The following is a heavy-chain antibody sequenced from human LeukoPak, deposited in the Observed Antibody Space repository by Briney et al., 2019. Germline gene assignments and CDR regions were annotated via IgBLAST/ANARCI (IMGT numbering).Heavy chain of an antibody. V-gene: IGHV1-69*13. Sequence: ASVKVSCKASGGTFSSYAISWVRQAPGQGHEWMGGIIPIFGTANYAQKFQGRVTITADESTSTAYMELSSLRSEDTAVYYCARDHRASTLTIFGVVPIWGQGTLVTVSS. D-gene: IGHD3-3*01. CDR3: ARDHRASTLTIFGVVPI. CDR2: IIPIFGTA. CDR1: GGTFSSYA. J-gene: IGHJ4*02.